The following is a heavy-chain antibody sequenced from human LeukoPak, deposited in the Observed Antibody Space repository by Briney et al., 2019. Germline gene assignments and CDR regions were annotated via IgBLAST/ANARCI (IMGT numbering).Heavy chain of an antibody. D-gene: IGHD2-8*01. J-gene: IGHJ4*02. CDR1: GFTFSNYA. V-gene: IGHV3-23*01. CDR2: ITISGKTA. CDR3: AKRGCGTNECSYYFDY. Sequence: GGSLRLSCLASGFTFSNYAMSWVRQAPGKGLEWVSGITISGKTAYYADSVKGRFTISRDNFKNMLYMQMNSLRAEDTAVYYCAKRGCGTNECSYYFDYWGQGTLVTVSS.